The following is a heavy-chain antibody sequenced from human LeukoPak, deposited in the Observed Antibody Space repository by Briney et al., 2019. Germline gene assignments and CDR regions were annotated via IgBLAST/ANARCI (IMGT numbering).Heavy chain of an antibody. D-gene: IGHD1-14*01. Sequence: SETLSLTCSASGGSISSYYWSWIRQPAGKGLEWIGRIYSSGSTDYNPSLKSRVTMSVDTSKNQFSLKLTSVTAGDTAVYYCARMNPPAWGQGNLVTVSS. CDR3: ARMNPPA. V-gene: IGHV4-4*07. CDR2: IYSSGST. J-gene: IGHJ5*02. CDR1: GGSISSYY.